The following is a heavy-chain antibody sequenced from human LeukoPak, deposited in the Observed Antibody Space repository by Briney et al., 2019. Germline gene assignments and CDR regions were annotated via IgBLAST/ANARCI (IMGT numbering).Heavy chain of an antibody. V-gene: IGHV1-69*06. Sequence: GSSVKVSCKASGGTFSSYAISWVRQAPGQGLEWMGGIIPIFGTANYAQKFQGRVTITADKSTSTAHMELSSLRSEDTAVYHCAPEEGTMVRGVIKNYWGQGTLVTVSS. J-gene: IGHJ4*02. D-gene: IGHD3-10*01. CDR2: IIPIFGTA. CDR1: GGTFSSYA. CDR3: APEEGTMVRGVIKNY.